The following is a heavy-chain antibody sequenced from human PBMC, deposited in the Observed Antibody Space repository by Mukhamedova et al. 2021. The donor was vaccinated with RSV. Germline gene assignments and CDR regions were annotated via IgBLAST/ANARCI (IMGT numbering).Heavy chain of an antibody. CDR2: YA. D-gene: IGHD6-13*01. CDR3: ARARLGSSWSIDS. V-gene: IGHV3-11*06. J-gene: IGHJ4*02. Sequence: YAKYADSVKGRFIISRDNAKKTVYLQMDSLRVDDTAIYYCARARLGSSWSIDSCGQGTLVTVSS.